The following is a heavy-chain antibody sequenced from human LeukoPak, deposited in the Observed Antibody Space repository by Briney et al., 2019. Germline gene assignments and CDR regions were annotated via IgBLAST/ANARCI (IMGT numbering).Heavy chain of an antibody. D-gene: IGHD3-22*01. V-gene: IGHV4-4*07. CDR1: GASISSYY. J-gene: IGHJ4*02. Sequence: PSETLSLTCTVSGASISSYYWSWIRQPAGKGLEWIGRIHTSGSTNYNPSLKSRVTMSVDTSKNQFSLKLNSVTAADTAVYYCARAGYYDSSGYPVDYWGQGTLVTVSS. CDR3: ARAGYYDSSGYPVDY. CDR2: IHTSGST.